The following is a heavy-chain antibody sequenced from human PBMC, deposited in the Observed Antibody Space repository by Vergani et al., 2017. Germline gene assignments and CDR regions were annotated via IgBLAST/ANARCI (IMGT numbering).Heavy chain of an antibody. CDR2: LNKNNYYI. CDR1: GFSFSTYG. V-gene: IGHV3-21*02. Sequence: VQLVESGGGVVQPGGSLRLSCAASGFSFSTYGMHWVRQAPGGGLEWVSSLNKNNYYIYYADSVKGRFTISRDNAKNSLFLQMSSLKVEDTGVYYCAREMSNEGFDYWGQGTRVTVS. CDR3: AREMSNEGFDY. D-gene: IGHD4-11*01. J-gene: IGHJ4*02.